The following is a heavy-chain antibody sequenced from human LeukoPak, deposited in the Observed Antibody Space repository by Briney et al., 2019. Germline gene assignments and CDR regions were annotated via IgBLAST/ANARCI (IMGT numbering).Heavy chain of an antibody. CDR3: ARGGYYDSSGYRFDY. CDR2: ISSSSSYI. V-gene: IGHV3-21*01. CDR1: GFTFSIYS. J-gene: IGHJ4*02. D-gene: IGHD3-22*01. Sequence: GGSLRLSCAASGFTFSIYSMNWVRQAPGKGLEWVSSISSSSSYIYYADSVKGRFTISRDNAKNSLYLQMNSLRAEDTAAYYCARGGYYDSSGYRFDYWGQGTLVTVSS.